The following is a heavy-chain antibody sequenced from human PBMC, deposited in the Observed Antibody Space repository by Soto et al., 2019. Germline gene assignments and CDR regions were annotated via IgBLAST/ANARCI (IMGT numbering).Heavy chain of an antibody. J-gene: IGHJ6*02. CDR2: INPRGSL. V-gene: IGHV4-31*03. D-gene: IGHD1-1*01. CDR1: GGSMASGDQY. CDR3: ARGLPQRQGGNMDV. Sequence: SDTLCLTCTVTGGSMASGDQYWTWIRHRPGEGWEWSADINPRGSLYYNPSLKSGVSMSVDTSINQISIKLGSMTPADPAGDDCARGLPQRQGGNMDVWGQGTTEIVS.